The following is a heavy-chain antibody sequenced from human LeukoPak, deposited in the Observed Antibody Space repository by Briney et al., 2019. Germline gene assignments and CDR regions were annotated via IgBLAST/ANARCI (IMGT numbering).Heavy chain of an antibody. Sequence: GGSLRLSCAVSGFTFSSYWMHWVRQAPGKGLVWVSRISSDGSGTSYADSVKGRFTISRDNAKNTLYLQMNSLRAEDTGVYYCGRGSVGFGELNYWGQGTLVTVSS. CDR2: ISSDGSGT. CDR3: GRGSVGFGELNY. J-gene: IGHJ4*02. D-gene: IGHD3-10*01. CDR1: GFTFSSYW. V-gene: IGHV3-74*01.